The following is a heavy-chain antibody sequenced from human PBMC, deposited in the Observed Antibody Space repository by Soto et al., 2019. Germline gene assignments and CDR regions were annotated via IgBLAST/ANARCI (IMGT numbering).Heavy chain of an antibody. CDR2: VYYGGSS. V-gene: IGHV4-39*07. J-gene: IGHJ5*02. Sequence: SETLSLTCSVSGGSIDTINYYWAWIRQTPGRRLEWIGSVYYGGSSYYNPSLKSRVTISVDTSKNQFSLKLISVTAADTAVYYCATGRFSAMVRGVIMFDPWGQGTLVTVSS. D-gene: IGHD3-10*01. CDR1: GGSIDTINYY. CDR3: ATGRFSAMVRGVIMFDP.